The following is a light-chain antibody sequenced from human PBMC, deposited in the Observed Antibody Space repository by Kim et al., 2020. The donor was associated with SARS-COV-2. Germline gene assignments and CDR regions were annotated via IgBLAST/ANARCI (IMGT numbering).Light chain of an antibody. J-gene: IGKJ1*01. CDR1: QSISTW. CDR3: QQYNSYPWT. CDR2: RAS. Sequence: DIQMAQSPSTLSASVGDRVTITCRASQSISTWLAWYQLKPGKAPNLLIYRASSLESGVPSRFSGSGSGTEFILTISSLQPDDFATYYCQQYNSYPWTFGQGTKVDIK. V-gene: IGKV1-5*03.